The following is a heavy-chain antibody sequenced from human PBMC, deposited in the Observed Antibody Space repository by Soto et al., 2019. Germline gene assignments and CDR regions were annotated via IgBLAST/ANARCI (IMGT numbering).Heavy chain of an antibody. CDR2: ISYDGSSE. V-gene: IGHV3-30*14. J-gene: IGHJ3*02. Sequence: QMQLVESGGGVVQPGRSLRLSCAASGFTFSAYTMYWVRQAPGKGLEWVAVISYDGSSERYTDPVKGRFTVSRDNPKSTLYLQMNSLRAEDTATYYCARDGYSGRSDGFDIWGQGTMVTVSS. D-gene: IGHD1-26*01. CDR1: GFTFSAYT. CDR3: ARDGYSGRSDGFDI.